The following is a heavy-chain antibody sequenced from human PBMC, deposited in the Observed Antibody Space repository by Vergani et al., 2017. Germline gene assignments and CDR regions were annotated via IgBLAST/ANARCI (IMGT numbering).Heavy chain of an antibody. CDR2: INPNSGGT. CDR3: ARDQETRMVRGVIMSGRTEPYYYYGMDV. V-gene: IGHV1-2*02. Sequence: QVQLVQSGAEVKKPGASVKVSCKASGYTFTGYYMHWVRQAPGQGLEWMGWINPNSGGTNYAQKFQGRVTMTRDTSISTAYMELSRLRSDDTAVYYCARDQETRMVRGVIMSGRTEPYYYYGMDVWGQGTTVTVSS. D-gene: IGHD3-10*01. CDR1: GYTFTGYY. J-gene: IGHJ6*02.